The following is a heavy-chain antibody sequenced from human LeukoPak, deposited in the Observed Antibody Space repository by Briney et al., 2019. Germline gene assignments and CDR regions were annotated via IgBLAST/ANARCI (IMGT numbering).Heavy chain of an antibody. Sequence: GGSLRLSCAASGFTFKTYWMNWVRQAPGKGLGWVASINQGGSEKNYVDSVKGRFTISRDNAKNLLHLQMNSLRAEDTAVYFCARLEWARAEYYYYYMDVWGKGTTVTVSS. CDR2: INQGGSEK. CDR3: ARLEWARAEYYYYYMDV. CDR1: GFTFKTYW. V-gene: IGHV3-7*01. D-gene: IGHD2-8*01. J-gene: IGHJ6*03.